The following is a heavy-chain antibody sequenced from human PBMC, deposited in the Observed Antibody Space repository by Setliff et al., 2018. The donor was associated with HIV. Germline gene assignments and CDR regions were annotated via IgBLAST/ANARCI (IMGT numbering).Heavy chain of an antibody. Sequence: LSLTCTFSGGSISSGDYYWTWIRQHPGKGLEWIGYIYYSGSTYYNPSLKSRVTISVDTSKNQFSLKLSSVTAADTAVYYCAREDFWSGDQDYYYMDVWGKGTTVTVSS. CDR2: IYYSGST. V-gene: IGHV4-31*03. CDR3: AREDFWSGDQDYYYMDV. D-gene: IGHD3-3*01. CDR1: GGSISSGDYY. J-gene: IGHJ6*03.